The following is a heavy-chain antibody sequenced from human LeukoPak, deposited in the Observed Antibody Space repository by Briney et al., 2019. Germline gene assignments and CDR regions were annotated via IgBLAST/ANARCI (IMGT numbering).Heavy chain of an antibody. CDR1: GFTFSSYA. Sequence: PGGSLRLSCAASGFTFSSYAMHWVRQAPGKGLEWVAVISYDGSNEYYTDSVKGRFTIPRDNSKNTLYLQMNSLRAEDTAVYYCARGRAIAAAGTRVHPGEQRSTYYGMDVWGQGTTVTVSS. V-gene: IGHV3-30*14. D-gene: IGHD6-13*01. CDR2: ISYDGSNE. J-gene: IGHJ6*02. CDR3: ARGRAIAAAGTRVHPGEQRSTYYGMDV.